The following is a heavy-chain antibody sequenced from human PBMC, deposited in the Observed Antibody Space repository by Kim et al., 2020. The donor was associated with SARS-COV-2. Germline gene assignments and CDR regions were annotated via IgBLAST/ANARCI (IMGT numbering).Heavy chain of an antibody. J-gene: IGHJ6*02. Sequence: GGSLRLSCAASGFTFSSYGMHWVRQAPGKGLEWVAVISYDGSNKYYADSVKGRFTISRDNSKNTLYLQMNSLRAEDTAVYYCAKDRRYYDFWSGYLSTCEPLYYSYSYGMDVWGQGTTVTVSS. CDR3: AKDRRYYDFWSGYLSTCEPLYYSYSYGMDV. CDR2: ISYDGSNK. V-gene: IGHV3-30*18. CDR1: GFTFSSYG. D-gene: IGHD3-3*01.